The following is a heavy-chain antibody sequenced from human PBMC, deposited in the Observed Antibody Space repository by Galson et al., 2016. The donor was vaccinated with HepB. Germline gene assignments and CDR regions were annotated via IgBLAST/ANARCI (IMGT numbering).Heavy chain of an antibody. Sequence: SLRLSCAASEFIFSSYWMSWVRQAPGKGLEWVADIKEDGSEKYYADSVKGRFTISRDKAKNSLYLQMNSLRAEDTAVYYCAKYSGSYKGYDYWGQGTLVTVSS. V-gene: IGHV3-7*02. CDR2: IKEDGSEK. CDR1: EFIFSSYW. J-gene: IGHJ4*02. D-gene: IGHD1-26*01. CDR3: AKYSGSYKGYDY.